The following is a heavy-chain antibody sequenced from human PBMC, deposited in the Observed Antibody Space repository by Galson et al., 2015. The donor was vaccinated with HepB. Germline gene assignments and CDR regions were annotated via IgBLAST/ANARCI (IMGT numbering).Heavy chain of an antibody. J-gene: IGHJ4*02. V-gene: IGHV1-18*01. D-gene: IGHD3-16*02. Sequence: SVKVSCKASDYTFSSCGISWVRQAPGQGLEWMGWISVYNGNLKYAEKFQGRVTMTTDTSTSTAYMELKSLRSDDTGVYYGARADDYVWGSYRPIDFWGQGTLVTVSS. CDR1: DYTFSSCG. CDR3: ARADDYVWGSYRPIDF. CDR2: ISVYNGNL.